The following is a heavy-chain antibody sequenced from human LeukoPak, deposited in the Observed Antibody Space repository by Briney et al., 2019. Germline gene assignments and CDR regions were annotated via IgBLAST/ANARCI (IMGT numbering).Heavy chain of an antibody. CDR3: ARPRTAISGAYYYYYLDV. J-gene: IGHJ6*03. CDR2: VYNSGST. Sequence: SETLSLTRTVSRGSISSHYWSWIRPPPGKGLEWIGYVYNSGSTNYTPPLTIRVNISVHTSKNQFSLNLSSVTAADTAVYYCARPRTAISGAYYYYYLDVWGKGTTVTVSS. CDR1: RGSISSHY. V-gene: IGHV4-59*08. D-gene: IGHD5-18*01.